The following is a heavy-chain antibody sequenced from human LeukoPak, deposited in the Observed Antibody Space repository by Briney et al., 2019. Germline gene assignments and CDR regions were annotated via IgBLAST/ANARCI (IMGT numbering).Heavy chain of an antibody. CDR1: GGSISGYY. J-gene: IGHJ4*02. CDR3: ARHLGPRGYSGYDNFDY. V-gene: IGHV4-59*08. Sequence: SETLSLICTVSGGSISGYYWSWIRQPPGKGLEWIGYIYYSGNTNYSPSLKSRVTISVDTSKNHFSVNLSSVTAADTAVYYCARHLGPRGYSGYDNFDYWGQGTLVTVSS. D-gene: IGHD5-12*01. CDR2: IYYSGNT.